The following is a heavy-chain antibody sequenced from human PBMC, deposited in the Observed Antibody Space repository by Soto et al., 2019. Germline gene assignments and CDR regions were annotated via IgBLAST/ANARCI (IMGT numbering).Heavy chain of an antibody. J-gene: IGHJ4*02. Sequence: QVQLQESGPGLVKPSETLSLTCTVSGGSISSYYWSWIRQPPGKGLEWIGYIYYSGSTNYNPSLKSRVTISVDTSKNQFSLKLSSVTAADTAVYYCARDGPVSTFDYWGQGTLVTVSS. CDR2: IYYSGST. CDR1: GGSISSYY. V-gene: IGHV4-59*01. CDR3: ARDGPVSTFDY.